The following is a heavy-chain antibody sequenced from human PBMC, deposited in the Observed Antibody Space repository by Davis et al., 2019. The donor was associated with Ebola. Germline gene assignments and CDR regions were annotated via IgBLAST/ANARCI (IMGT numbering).Heavy chain of an antibody. CDR2: IHAGNGNT. CDR1: GFFFTSYS. Sequence: ASVKVSCKAFGFFFTSYSIHWLRQAPGQRLEWMGWIHAGNGNTKYSHKFQDRVTITMDTSASTAGLELSSLRSEDTALYYCARDATSYIRESDHSIFDYWGQGTPVTVSS. J-gene: IGHJ4*02. D-gene: IGHD1-26*01. CDR3: ARDATSYIRESDHSIFDY. V-gene: IGHV1-3*01.